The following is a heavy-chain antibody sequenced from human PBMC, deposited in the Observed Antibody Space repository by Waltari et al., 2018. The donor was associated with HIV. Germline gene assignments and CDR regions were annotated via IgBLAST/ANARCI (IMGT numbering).Heavy chain of an antibody. V-gene: IGHV4-61*02. CDR3: ARGIVGAKEKNNGMDV. D-gene: IGHD1-26*01. CDR2: IYTSGST. Sequence: QVQLQESGPRLVKPSQTLSLTCTVSGGSIRSGSSYWSWIRQPAGKGLEWIGRIYTSGSTNYNPSLKSRVTISVDTSRNEFSLRLSSVTAADTGVYYCARGIVGAKEKNNGMDVWGQGTTVTVSS. J-gene: IGHJ6*02. CDR1: GGSIRSGSSY.